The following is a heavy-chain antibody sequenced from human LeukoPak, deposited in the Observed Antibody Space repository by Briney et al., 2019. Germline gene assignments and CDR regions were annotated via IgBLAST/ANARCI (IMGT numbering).Heavy chain of an antibody. CDR1: GGSFSGYC. D-gene: IGHD3-10*01. Sequence: SETLSLTCAVYGGSFSGYCWSWIRQPPGKGLEWIGEINHSGSTNYNPSLKSRVTISVDTSKNQFSLKLSSVTAADTAVYYRASILTMVRGVPIDYWGQGTLVTVSS. CDR2: INHSGST. J-gene: IGHJ4*02. V-gene: IGHV4-34*01. CDR3: ASILTMVRGVPIDY.